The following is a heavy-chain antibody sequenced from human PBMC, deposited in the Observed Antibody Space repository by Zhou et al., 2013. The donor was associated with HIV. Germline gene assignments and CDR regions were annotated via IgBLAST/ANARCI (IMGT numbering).Heavy chain of an antibody. CDR1: GGTFSSYA. D-gene: IGHD2-15*01. CDR3: ARDPDTRRYCSGGSCRPSWFDP. CDR2: IIPILGTS. V-gene: IGHV1-69*04. J-gene: IGHJ5*02. Sequence: QVQLVQSGAEVKKPGSSVKVSCKASGGTFSSYAISWVRQAPGQGLEWMGRIIPILGTSKLRTEVPGQSHDYRRTKSTSTAYMELSSLRSEDTAVYYCARDPDTRRYCSGGSCRPSWFDPLGPGNPGSPSPQ.